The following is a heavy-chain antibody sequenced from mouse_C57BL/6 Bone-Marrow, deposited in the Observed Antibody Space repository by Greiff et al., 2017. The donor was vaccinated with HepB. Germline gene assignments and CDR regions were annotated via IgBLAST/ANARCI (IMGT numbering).Heavy chain of an antibody. CDR1: GYAFSSSW. D-gene: IGHD3-3*01. CDR3: ARRATAY. J-gene: IGHJ3*01. Sequence: QVQLQQPGAELVRPGSSVKLSCKASGYAFSSSWMNWVKQRPGKGLEWIGRIYPGDGDTNYNGKFKGKATLTADKSSSTAYMQLSSLTSEDSAVYFCARRATAYWGQGTLVTVSA. V-gene: IGHV1-82*01. CDR2: IYPGDGDT.